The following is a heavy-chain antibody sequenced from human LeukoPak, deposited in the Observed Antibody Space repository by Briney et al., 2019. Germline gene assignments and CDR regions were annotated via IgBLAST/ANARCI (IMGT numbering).Heavy chain of an antibody. D-gene: IGHD6-19*01. V-gene: IGHV1-2*02. CDR3: ARDPGYSSGWGIDD. Sequence: ASVKVSCKASGYTFTGYLTHWVRQAPGQGLDWMGWINPYTGGTNYTQKFQGRVTMTRDTSISTAYMELNRLRSDDTAVYYCARDPGYSSGWGIDDWGQGTLVTVSS. J-gene: IGHJ4*02. CDR1: GYTFTGYL. CDR2: INPYTGGT.